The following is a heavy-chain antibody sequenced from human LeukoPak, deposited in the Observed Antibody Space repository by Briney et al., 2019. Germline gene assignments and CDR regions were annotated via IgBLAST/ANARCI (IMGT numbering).Heavy chain of an antibody. CDR3: ARGDYSSSYYMDV. CDR2: MNPNSGNT. Sequence: RRASGKVSCKASGHTFTSYDINWVGQATGQGLEWMGWMNPNSGNTGYAQKFQGRVTITRNTSINPAYMELSSLRSEYTDVYYCARGDYSSSYYMDVWGKGTTVTVSS. J-gene: IGHJ6*03. V-gene: IGHV1-8*03. D-gene: IGHD6-13*01. CDR1: GHTFTSYD.